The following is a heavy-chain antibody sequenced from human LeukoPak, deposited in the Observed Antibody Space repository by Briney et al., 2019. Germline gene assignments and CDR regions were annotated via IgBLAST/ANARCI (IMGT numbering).Heavy chain of an antibody. Sequence: GGSLRLSCAASGFTFSSYSMNWVREAPGKGLEWDSSISSSSSYIYYADSVKGRFTISRDNAKNSLYLQMNSLRAEDTAVYYCARGHSSGWYPFDYWGQGTLVTVSS. J-gene: IGHJ4*02. V-gene: IGHV3-21*01. D-gene: IGHD6-19*01. CDR3: ARGHSSGWYPFDY. CDR2: ISSSSSYI. CDR1: GFTFSSYS.